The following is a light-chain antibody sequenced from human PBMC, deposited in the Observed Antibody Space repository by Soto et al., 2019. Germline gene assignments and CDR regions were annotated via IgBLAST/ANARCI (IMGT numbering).Light chain of an antibody. V-gene: IGKV2-28*01. CDR3: MQALQTPIT. CDR2: LGS. J-gene: IGKJ5*01. CDR1: QSLLHSNGYNY. Sequence: DIVMTQSPLSLPVTPGEPASISCRSGQSLLHSNGYNYLHWYLQKPGQSPQLLIYLGSNRASGVPDRFSGSGSGTDFTLKISRVEAEDVGVYYCMQALQTPITFGQGTRLEIK.